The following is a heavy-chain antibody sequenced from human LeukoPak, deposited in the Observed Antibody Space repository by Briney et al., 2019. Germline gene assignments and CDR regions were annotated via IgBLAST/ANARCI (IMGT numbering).Heavy chain of an antibody. J-gene: IGHJ6*03. CDR2: ISAYNGNT. CDR3: ARAGWGYYDSSGYPHYYYYYMDV. V-gene: IGHV1-18*01. CDR1: GYTFTSYG. Sequence: GASVKVSCKASGYTFTSYGISWVRQAPGQGLEWMGWISAYNGNTNYAQKLQGRVTMTTDTSTSTAYMELRSPRSDDTAVYYCARAGWGYYDSSGYPHYYYYYMDVWGKGTTVTVSS. D-gene: IGHD3-22*01.